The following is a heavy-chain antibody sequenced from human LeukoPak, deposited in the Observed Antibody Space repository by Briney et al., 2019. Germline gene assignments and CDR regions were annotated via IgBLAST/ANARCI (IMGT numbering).Heavy chain of an antibody. CDR1: GFTFSSYS. CDR3: ARHYYDRSGAFDI. D-gene: IGHD3-22*01. V-gene: IGHV3-21*01. CDR2: ISSSSSYI. J-gene: IGHJ3*02. Sequence: SGGSLRLSCAASGFTFSSYSMNWVRQAPGKGLEWVSSISSSSSYIYYADSVKGRFTISRDNAKNSLYLQMNSLRAEDTAVYYCARHYYDRSGAFDIWGQGTMVTVSS.